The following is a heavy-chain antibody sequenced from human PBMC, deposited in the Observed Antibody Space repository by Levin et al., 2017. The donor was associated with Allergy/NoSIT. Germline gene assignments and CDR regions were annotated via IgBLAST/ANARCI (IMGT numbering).Heavy chain of an antibody. CDR2: IIPIFGTA. CDR3: ARDGRSSGWYGLDV. CDR1: GGTFSSYA. V-gene: IGHV1-69*06. J-gene: IGHJ6*02. Sequence: ASVKVSCKASGGTFSSYAISWVRQAPGQGLEWMGGIIPIFGTANYAQKFQGRVTITADKSTSTAYMELSSLRSEDTAVYYCARDGRSSGWYGLDVWGQGTTVTVSS. D-gene: IGHD6-19*01.